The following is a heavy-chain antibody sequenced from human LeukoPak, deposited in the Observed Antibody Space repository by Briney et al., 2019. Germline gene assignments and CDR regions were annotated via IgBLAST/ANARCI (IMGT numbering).Heavy chain of an antibody. CDR3: ARGVPARYYYYYYMDV. V-gene: IGHV1-69*10. Sequence: ASVKVSCKASGGTFSNYAIFWVRQAPRQGLEWMGGIIPILGITNYAQRFQGRVTITADKSTTTAYMELSSLRSEDTAVYYCARGVPARYYYYYYMDVWGKGTTVTVSS. CDR1: GGTFSNYA. D-gene: IGHD2-2*01. CDR2: IIPILGIT. J-gene: IGHJ6*03.